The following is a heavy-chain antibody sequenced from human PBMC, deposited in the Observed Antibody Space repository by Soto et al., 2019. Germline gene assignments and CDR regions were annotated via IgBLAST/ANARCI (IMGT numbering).Heavy chain of an antibody. V-gene: IGHV1-18*04. D-gene: IGHD2-2*02. CDR3: ARDRRCSSTSCYTFGNWFDP. CDR1: GYTFTSYG. Sequence: VQLVQSGAEVKKPGASVKVSCKASGYTFTSYGITWVRQAPGQGLEWMGWISAYNGNTNYAQKMQGRVTMTTDTSTSTAYMELRSLRSDVTAVYYCARDRRCSSTSCYTFGNWFDPWGQGTRVTVSS. CDR2: ISAYNGNT. J-gene: IGHJ5*02.